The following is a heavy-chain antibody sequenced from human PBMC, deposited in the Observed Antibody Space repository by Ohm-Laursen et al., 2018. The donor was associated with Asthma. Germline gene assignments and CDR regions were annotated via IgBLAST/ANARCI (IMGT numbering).Heavy chain of an antibody. CDR3: ARVGIAARVIDY. J-gene: IGHJ4*02. CDR1: GGSFSGYY. Sequence: GTLSLTWAVYGGSFSGYYWSWIRQPPGKGLEWIGEINHSGSTNYNPSLKSRVTMSMGTSRDQFSLRLSSVTAADTAVYYCARVGIAARVIDYWGQGTLVTVSS. CDR2: INHSGST. D-gene: IGHD6-6*01. V-gene: IGHV4-34*01.